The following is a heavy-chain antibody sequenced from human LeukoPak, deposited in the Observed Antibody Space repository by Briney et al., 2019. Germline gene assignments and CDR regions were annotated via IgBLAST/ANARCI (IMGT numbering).Heavy chain of an antibody. V-gene: IGHV1-2*02. CDR3: ARDPRGYGSPSDAVDI. CDR2: INPNSGGT. Sequence: ASVTVSCKASGYTFTGYYMHWVRQAPGQGLEWMGWINPNSGGTNYAQKFQGRVTMTRDTSISTAYMELSRLRSDDTAVYYCARDPRGYGSPSDAVDIWGQGTMVTVSS. J-gene: IGHJ3*02. CDR1: GYTFTGYY. D-gene: IGHD3-10*01.